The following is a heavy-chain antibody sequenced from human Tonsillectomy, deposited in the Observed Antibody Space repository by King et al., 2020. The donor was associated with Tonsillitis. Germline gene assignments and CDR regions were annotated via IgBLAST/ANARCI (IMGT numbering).Heavy chain of an antibody. CDR2: IYYSGST. Sequence: VQLQESGPGLVKPSETLSLTCTVSGGSISSYYWSWIRQPPGKGLEWIGYIYYSGSTNYNPSLKSRVTISVDTSKNQFSLKLSSVTAADTAVYYCARWETGYYWGQGTLFTVSS. CDR1: GGSISSYY. J-gene: IGHJ4*02. V-gene: IGHV4-59*01. D-gene: IGHD3-9*01. CDR3: ARWETGYY.